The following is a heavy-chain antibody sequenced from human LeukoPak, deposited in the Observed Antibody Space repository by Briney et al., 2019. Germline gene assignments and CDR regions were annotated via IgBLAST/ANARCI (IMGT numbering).Heavy chain of an antibody. CDR2: IYPGDSDT. CDR3: ATPTVVTAVRNAFDI. V-gene: IGHV5-51*01. J-gene: IGHJ3*02. D-gene: IGHD2-21*02. CDR1: GYNFTNYW. Sequence: GESLKISCKGSGYNFTNYWIGWVRQLPGKGLEWMGIIYPGDSDTRYSPSFQGQVTISADKSISTAYLQWSTLKASDTAMYYCATPTVVTAVRNAFDIWGQGTMVTVSS.